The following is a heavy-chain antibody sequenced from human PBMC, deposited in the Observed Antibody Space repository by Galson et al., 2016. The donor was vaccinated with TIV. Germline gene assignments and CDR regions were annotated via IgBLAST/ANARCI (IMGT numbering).Heavy chain of an antibody. CDR2: INPSGGGT. J-gene: IGHJ4*02. Sequence: SVKVSCKASGYTVTTYYMHWVRQGPGQGLEWMGIINPSGGGTTYAQNFQGRITMTRDTSTSTVYMALSGLRSEDTAVYYCARSQSCGGDCYYFDYWGRGTLVTVSS. CDR1: GYTVTTYY. D-gene: IGHD2-21*02. CDR3: ARSQSCGGDCYYFDY. V-gene: IGHV1-46*01.